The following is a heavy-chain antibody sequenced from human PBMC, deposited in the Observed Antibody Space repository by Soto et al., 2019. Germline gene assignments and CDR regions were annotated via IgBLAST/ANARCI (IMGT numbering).Heavy chain of an antibody. CDR1: GFIFSNYW. D-gene: IGHD3-3*02. J-gene: IGHJ4*02. CDR2: IKPDASGT. V-gene: IGHV3-7*05. CDR3: ARHILAAESH. Sequence: GGSLRLSCAASGFIFSNYWMNWVRQAPGKGLEWVATIKPDASGTYYVDSVKGRFTISRDNAKNSLFLQMNSLRADDSAVYYCARHILAAESHWGPGTPVTVSS.